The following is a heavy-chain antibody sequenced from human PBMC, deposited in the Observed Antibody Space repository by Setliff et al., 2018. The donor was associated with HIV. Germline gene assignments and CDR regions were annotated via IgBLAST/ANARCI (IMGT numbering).Heavy chain of an antibody. V-gene: IGHV3-74*01. D-gene: IGHD3-16*01. CDR1: GFTFGPFW. Sequence: GGSLRLSCVASGFTFGPFWMHWVRQAPGKGLEWVSYINSDGSIITYGESVKGRFTISRDNAKNSVYLQMHSLRVEDTAVYYCAAVPWGHSSLIIDHWGQGTPVTVSS. J-gene: IGHJ4*02. CDR3: AAVPWGHSSLIIDH. CDR2: INSDGSII.